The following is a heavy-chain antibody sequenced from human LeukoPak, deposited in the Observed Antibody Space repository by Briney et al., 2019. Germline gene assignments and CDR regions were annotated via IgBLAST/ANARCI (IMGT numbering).Heavy chain of an antibody. V-gene: IGHV3-30*04. Sequence: GGSLRLSCAASGFTFSIYALHWVRQAPGKGLEWMALISYDGNNKYYADSVKGRFTISRDNSKNTLYLQMSSLRAEDTAVYYCARPYDFYDGSDYYYSVAYWGQGTLVTVSS. J-gene: IGHJ4*02. CDR2: ISYDGNNK. CDR1: GFTFSIYA. D-gene: IGHD3-22*01. CDR3: ARPYDFYDGSDYYYSVAY.